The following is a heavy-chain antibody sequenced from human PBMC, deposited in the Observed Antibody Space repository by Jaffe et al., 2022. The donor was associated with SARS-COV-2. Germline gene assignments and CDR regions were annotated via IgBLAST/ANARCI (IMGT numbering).Heavy chain of an antibody. CDR2: ISGIGGSS. V-gene: IGHV3-23*04. CDR3: AKGGRWLPFDF. Sequence: EVQLEESGGGLVQPGGSLRLSCVASGFTFSSNAMSWVRQAPGKGLEWVSVISGIGGSSDYADSVKGRAVISRDNSKNTLYLQMNRLRGEDTAVYYCAKGGRWLPFDFWGQGILVTVS. J-gene: IGHJ4*02. CDR1: GFTFSSNA. D-gene: IGHD1-26*01.